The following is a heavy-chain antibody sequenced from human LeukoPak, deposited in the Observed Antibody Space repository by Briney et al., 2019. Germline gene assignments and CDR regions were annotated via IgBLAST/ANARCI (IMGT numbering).Heavy chain of an antibody. CDR3: ARGEEPLAANTLAY. Sequence: QPGGCLRLSSAAPGFTVTTNDMTWVRQAPGKGREWGSVLYSDGNTKYADSVQGRFTISRDNSKNTLYLEMNSLSPDDTAVYYCARGEEPLAANTLAYWGQGTLVTVSS. D-gene: IGHD1-14*01. CDR1: GFTVTTND. CDR2: LYSDGNT. V-gene: IGHV3-53*01. J-gene: IGHJ4*02.